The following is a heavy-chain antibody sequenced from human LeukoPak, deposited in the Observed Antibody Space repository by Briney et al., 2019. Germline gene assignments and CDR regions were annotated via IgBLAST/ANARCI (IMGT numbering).Heavy chain of an antibody. J-gene: IGHJ4*02. CDR1: GFTFSSYN. D-gene: IGHD5-18*01. V-gene: IGHV3-48*01. CDR2: ISSSSGTI. CDR3: AKSRGYSYGYEAYFDY. Sequence: PGGSLRLSCAASGFTFSSYNMNWVRQAPGKGLEWVSYISSSSGTIYYADSVKGRFTISRDNAKNSLYLQMNSLRAEDTAVYYCAKSRGYSYGYEAYFDYWGQGTLVTVSS.